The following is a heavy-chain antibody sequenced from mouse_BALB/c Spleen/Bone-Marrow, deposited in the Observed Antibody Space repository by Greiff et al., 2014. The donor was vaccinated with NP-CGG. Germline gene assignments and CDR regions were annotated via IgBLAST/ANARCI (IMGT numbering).Heavy chain of an antibody. Sequence: VQLQQSGAELVKPGASVKLSCTASGFNIKDTYMHWVKQRPEQGLEWIGRIDPANGNTKYDPKFQGKATITADTSSSTAYLQLSSLTSEDTAVYYCAIYYGNYYAMDYWGQGTSVTVSS. CDR3: AIYYGNYYAMDY. J-gene: IGHJ4*01. CDR2: IDPANGNT. V-gene: IGHV14-3*02. CDR1: GFNIKDTY. D-gene: IGHD2-1*01.